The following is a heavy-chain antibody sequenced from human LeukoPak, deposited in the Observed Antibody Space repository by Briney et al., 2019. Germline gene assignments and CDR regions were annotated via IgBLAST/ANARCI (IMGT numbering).Heavy chain of an antibody. Sequence: PVGSLRLSCAAPGFTFSSYAMHWVRQAPGKGLEWVSVISYVGSNKYYADSVKGRFTISRDNSKNTLYLQMNSLRAEDTAVYYCARDFTMIVVVTTHDAFDIWGQGTMVTVSS. J-gene: IGHJ3*02. CDR2: ISYVGSNK. CDR3: ARDFTMIVVVTTHDAFDI. V-gene: IGHV3-30*04. D-gene: IGHD3-22*01. CDR1: GFTFSSYA.